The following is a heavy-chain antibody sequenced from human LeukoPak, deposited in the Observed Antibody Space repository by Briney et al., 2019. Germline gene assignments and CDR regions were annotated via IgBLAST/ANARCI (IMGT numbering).Heavy chain of an antibody. D-gene: IGHD5-24*01. CDR2: ISYSGTT. J-gene: IGHJ4*02. Sequence: SETLSLTCTVSGGSISTYYWSWVRQPPGKGLEWLGYISYSGTTTYSPSLESRVTISVDTSKNQFSLKLSSVTAADTAVYYCASRDGYNYVFDYWGQGALVTVSA. V-gene: IGHV4-59*12. CDR1: GGSISTYY. CDR3: ASRDGYNYVFDY.